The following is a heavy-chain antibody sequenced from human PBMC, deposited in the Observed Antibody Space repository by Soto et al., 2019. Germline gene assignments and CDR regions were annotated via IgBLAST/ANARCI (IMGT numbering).Heavy chain of an antibody. CDR1: DGSISSSSYY. J-gene: IGHJ4*02. V-gene: IGHV4-39*01. CDR2: IYYSGST. CDR3: ETPSTVTATYEFYT. D-gene: IGHD4-17*01. Sequence: SETLSLTCTVSDGSISSSSYYWGWIRQPPGKGLEWIGSIYYSGSTYYNPSLKSRVTISVDTSKNQFSLKLSSVTAADTAVYYCETPSTVTATYEFYTWGQGNLLTISS.